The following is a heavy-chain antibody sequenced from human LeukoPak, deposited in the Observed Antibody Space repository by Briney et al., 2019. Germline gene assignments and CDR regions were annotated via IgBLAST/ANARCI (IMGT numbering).Heavy chain of an antibody. D-gene: IGHD3-22*01. Sequence: SETLSLTCTVSNGSISGYYWSWIRQPPGKGLEWIGYIYYSGSTNYNPSLKSRVTISVDTSKNQFSLKLSSVTAADTAVYYCARETTMIVNWGQGTLVTVSS. J-gene: IGHJ4*02. CDR2: IYYSGST. CDR3: ARETTMIVN. CDR1: NGSISGYY. V-gene: IGHV4-59*01.